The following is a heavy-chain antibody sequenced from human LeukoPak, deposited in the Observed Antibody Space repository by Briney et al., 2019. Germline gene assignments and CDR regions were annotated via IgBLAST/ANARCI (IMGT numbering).Heavy chain of an antibody. CDR3: AKGGSFYDSGGYADY. Sequence: GGSLRLSCAASGFTFSSYAMSWVRQAPGKGLEWVSAISGSGSSTYYADSVKGRFTISRDNSKNTLSLQMNSLRAEDTAVYYCAKGGSFYDSGGYADYWGQGTLVTVSS. CDR1: GFTFSSYA. V-gene: IGHV3-23*01. D-gene: IGHD3-22*01. J-gene: IGHJ4*02. CDR2: ISGSGSST.